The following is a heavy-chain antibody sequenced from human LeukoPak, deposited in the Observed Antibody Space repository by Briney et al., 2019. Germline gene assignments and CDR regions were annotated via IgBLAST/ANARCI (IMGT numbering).Heavy chain of an antibody. J-gene: IGHJ4*02. CDR3: ARAAGATQDYYFDY. CDR1: GFTFSSYG. CDR2: ISYDGSNK. D-gene: IGHD1-26*01. Sequence: PGGSLRLSCAASGFTFSSYGMHWVRQAPGKGLEWVAVISYDGSNKYYADSVKGRFTISRDNSKNTLYLQMNSLRAEDTAVYYCARAAGATQDYYFDYWGQGTLVTVSS. V-gene: IGHV3-30*03.